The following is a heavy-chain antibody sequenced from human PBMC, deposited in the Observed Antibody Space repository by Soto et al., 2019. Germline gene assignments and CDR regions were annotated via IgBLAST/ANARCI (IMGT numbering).Heavy chain of an antibody. D-gene: IGHD3-10*01. Sequence: PSETLSLTCTVSGGPISSGDYYWSWIPKPPGKGLEWIGYIYYSGSTYYNPSLKSRITITVDTSKNQFSLKLSSVTAADTAVYYCARDRSDGSGSYSWLDPWGQGTLVTVSS. CDR3: ARDRSDGSGSYSWLDP. CDR2: IYYSGST. V-gene: IGHV4-30-4*01. CDR1: GGPISSGDYY. J-gene: IGHJ5*02.